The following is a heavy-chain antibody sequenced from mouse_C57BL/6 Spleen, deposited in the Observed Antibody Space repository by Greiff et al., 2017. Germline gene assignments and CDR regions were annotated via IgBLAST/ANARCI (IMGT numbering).Heavy chain of an antibody. Sequence: QVQLKESGPGLVQPSQSLSITCTVSGFSLTSYGVHWVRQSPGQGLEWLGVIWGGGSTDDNAAFISRLSISKDNSKSHVFFKMNSLQADDTAIYYCARNSHYGSSYGYFDVWGTGTTVTVSS. J-gene: IGHJ1*03. CDR1: GFSLTSYG. CDR3: ARNSHYGSSYGYFDV. V-gene: IGHV2-2*01. D-gene: IGHD1-1*01. CDR2: IWGGGST.